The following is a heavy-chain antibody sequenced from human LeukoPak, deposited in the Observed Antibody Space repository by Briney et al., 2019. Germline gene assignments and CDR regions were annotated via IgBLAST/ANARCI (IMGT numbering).Heavy chain of an antibody. CDR2: ISSSSSYI. Sequence: GGSLRLSCAASGFTFSSYSMNWVRQAPGKRLEWVSSISSSSSYIYYADSVKGRFTISRDNAKNSLYLQMNSLRAEDTAVYYCARDRPADNVLLWFGELRGRTRDDNWFDPWGQGTLVTVSS. J-gene: IGHJ5*02. D-gene: IGHD3-10*01. CDR1: GFTFSSYS. V-gene: IGHV3-21*01. CDR3: ARDRPADNVLLWFGELRGRTRDDNWFDP.